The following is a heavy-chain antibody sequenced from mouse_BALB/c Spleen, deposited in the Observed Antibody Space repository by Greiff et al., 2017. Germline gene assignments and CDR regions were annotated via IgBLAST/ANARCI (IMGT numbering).Heavy chain of an antibody. CDR2: IYPGDGDT. V-gene: IGHV1-87*01. CDR1: GYTFTSYW. Sequence: VQLQQSGAELARPGASVKLSCKASGYTFTSYWMQWVKQRPGQGLEWIGAIYPGDGDTRYTQKFKGKATLTADKSSSTAYMQLSSLASEDSAVYYCASADDGYYFDYWGQGTTLTVSS. CDR3: ASADDGYYFDY. D-gene: IGHD2-3*01. J-gene: IGHJ2*01.